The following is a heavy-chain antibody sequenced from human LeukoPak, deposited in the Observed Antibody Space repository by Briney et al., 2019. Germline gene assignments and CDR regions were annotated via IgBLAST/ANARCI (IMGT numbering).Heavy chain of an antibody. V-gene: IGHV1-69*13. J-gene: IGHJ6*02. Sequence: SVKVSCKASGDTFSSHVISWVRQAPGQGLEWMGGINPVFGTAHYAQKFQDRVTITADESTSTAYMELSSLRSEDTAVYYCAKTFLTAYDTYFYYYGLDVWGQGTPVTVSS. CDR3: AKTFLTAYDTYFYYYGLDV. CDR2: INPVFGTA. CDR1: GDTFSSHV. D-gene: IGHD3-9*01.